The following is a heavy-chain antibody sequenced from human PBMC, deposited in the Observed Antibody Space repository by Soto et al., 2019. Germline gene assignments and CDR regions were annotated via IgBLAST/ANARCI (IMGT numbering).Heavy chain of an antibody. D-gene: IGHD2-2*01. J-gene: IGHJ5*02. CDR2: ISGNNGAT. V-gene: IGHV1-18*04. CDR1: GYTLSDYG. CDR3: AREHKYFRVRGNWFGP. Sequence: QVHLVQSASDMKKPGASLKVSCKAFGYTLSDYGMTWVRQAAGQGLEWMGWISGNNGATNYAPKFQGRVTTTLATSTSTAYMELRSLRSDDTAVYYCAREHKYFRVRGNWFGPWGQGTLVSVS.